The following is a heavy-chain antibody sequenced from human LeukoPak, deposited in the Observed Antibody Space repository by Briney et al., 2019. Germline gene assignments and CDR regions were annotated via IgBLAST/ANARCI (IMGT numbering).Heavy chain of an antibody. Sequence: GGSLRLSCAASRFPFSSYEVNWVRQAPGKGLEWVSYITSSGSTIYYADSETSRFTISRDNAKNSLYLQMNSLRAEDTAVYYCARAVIMLWGQGTLGTVSS. CDR2: ITSSGSTI. CDR3: ARAVIML. V-gene: IGHV3-48*03. D-gene: IGHD3-10*01. CDR1: RFPFSSYE. J-gene: IGHJ4*02.